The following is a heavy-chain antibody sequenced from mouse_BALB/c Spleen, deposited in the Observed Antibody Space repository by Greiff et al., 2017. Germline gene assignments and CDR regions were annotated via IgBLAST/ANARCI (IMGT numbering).Heavy chain of an antibody. Sequence: EVQLVESGPSLVKPSQTLSLTCSVTGDSITSGYWNWIRKFPGNKLEYMGYISYSGSTYYNPSLKSRISITRDTSKNQYYLQLNSVTTEDTATYYCARSAYGYDSPFAYWGQGTLVTVSA. V-gene: IGHV3-8*02. D-gene: IGHD2-2*01. CDR2: ISYSGST. J-gene: IGHJ3*01. CDR3: ARSAYGYDSPFAY. CDR1: GDSITSGY.